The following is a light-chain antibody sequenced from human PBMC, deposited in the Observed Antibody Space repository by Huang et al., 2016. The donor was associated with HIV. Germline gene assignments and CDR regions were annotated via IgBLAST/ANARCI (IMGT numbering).Light chain of an antibody. CDR2: GSS. CDR3: HQYNNWRLS. J-gene: IGKJ4*01. V-gene: IGKV3-15*01. Sequence: EIVMTQSPATLSVSPGERVTLSRRANRSVSTNLAWYQQRPGQAPRLLIYGSSTRAPGIPARFSGSGSGTDFSLTISSLQSEDFALYYCHQYNNWRLSFGGGTRVDI. CDR1: RSVSTN.